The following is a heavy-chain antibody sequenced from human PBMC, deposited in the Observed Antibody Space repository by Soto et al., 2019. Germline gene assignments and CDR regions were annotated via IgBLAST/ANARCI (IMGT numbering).Heavy chain of an antibody. CDR2: IIPIFGTA. D-gene: IGHD2-21*02. CDR1: GGTFSSYA. J-gene: IGHJ6*02. Sequence: SVKVSCKASGGTFSSYAISWVRQAPGQGLEWMGGIIPIFGTANYAQKFQGRVTITADKSTSTAYMELSSLRSEDTAVYYCARDGCGGDCPGYYYYGMDVWGQGTTVTVSS. V-gene: IGHV1-69*06. CDR3: ARDGCGGDCPGYYYYGMDV.